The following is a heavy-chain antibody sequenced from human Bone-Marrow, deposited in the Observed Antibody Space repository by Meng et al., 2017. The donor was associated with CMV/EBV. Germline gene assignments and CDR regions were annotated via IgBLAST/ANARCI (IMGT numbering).Heavy chain of an antibody. Sequence: CNIIGCSLSTRGAGVGWIRPLPGTGMEWHALIYWDDEKRYRTYKKNRLTNTQNTSKNQEVITMDNMDTVDSATYYCGQLSGSFYLDYWGQGTLVTVSS. V-gene: IGHV2-5*02. D-gene: IGHD1-26*01. J-gene: IGHJ4*02. CDR2: IYWDDEK. CDR3: GQLSGSFYLDY. CDR1: GCSLSTRGAG.